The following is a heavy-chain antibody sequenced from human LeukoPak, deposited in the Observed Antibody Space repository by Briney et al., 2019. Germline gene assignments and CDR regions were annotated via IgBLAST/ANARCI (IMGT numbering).Heavy chain of an antibody. D-gene: IGHD3-22*01. Sequence: SETLSLTCTVSGGSISSYYWSWIRQPPGKGLEWIGYIYYSGSTNYNPSLKSRVTISVDTSKNQFSLKLFSVTAADTAVYYWAREDYYDSSGYLDYWGQGTLVTVSS. CDR3: AREDYYDSSGYLDY. J-gene: IGHJ4*02. CDR2: IYYSGST. CDR1: GGSISSYY. V-gene: IGHV4-59*12.